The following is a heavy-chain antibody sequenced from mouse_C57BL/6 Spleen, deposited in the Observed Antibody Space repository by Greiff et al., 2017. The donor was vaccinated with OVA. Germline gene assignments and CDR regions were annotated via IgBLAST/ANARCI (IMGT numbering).Heavy chain of an antibody. D-gene: IGHD2-1*01. CDR1: GYTFTDYN. V-gene: IGHV1-22*01. J-gene: IGHJ3*01. CDR3: ARAYGNYEWFAY. Sequence: VQLKESGPELVKPGASVKMSCKASGYTFTDYNMHWVKQSHGKSLEWIGYINPNYGGTSYNQKFKGKATLTVNKSSSTAYMELRSLTSEDSAVYYCARAYGNYEWFAYWGQGTLVTVSA. CDR2: INPNYGGT.